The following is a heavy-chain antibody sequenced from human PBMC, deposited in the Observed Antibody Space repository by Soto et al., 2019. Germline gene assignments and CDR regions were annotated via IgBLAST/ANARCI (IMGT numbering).Heavy chain of an antibody. J-gene: IGHJ6*02. CDR3: ARDIVVVVADTPPFCCMDV. CDR2: INPSGGST. Sequence: ASVKVSCKASGYTFTSYYMHWVRQAPGQGLEWMGIINPSGGSTSYAQKFQGRVTMTRDTSTSTVYMELSSLRSEDTAGYYCARDIVVVVADTPPFCCMDVWGQGTTVTVSS. D-gene: IGHD2-15*01. V-gene: IGHV1-46*01. CDR1: GYTFTSYY.